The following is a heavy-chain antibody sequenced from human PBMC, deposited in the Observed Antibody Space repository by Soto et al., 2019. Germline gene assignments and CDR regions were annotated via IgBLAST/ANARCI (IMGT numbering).Heavy chain of an antibody. Sequence: SETLSLTCAVYGGSFSGYYWSWIRQPPGKGLEWIGEINHSGSTNYNPSLKSRVTISVDTSKNQFSLKLSSVTAADTAVYYCARVAGSSLPGYYYYMDVWGKGTTVTVSS. D-gene: IGHD3-10*01. CDR3: ARVAGSSLPGYYYYMDV. CDR1: GGSFSGYY. V-gene: IGHV4-34*01. J-gene: IGHJ6*03. CDR2: INHSGST.